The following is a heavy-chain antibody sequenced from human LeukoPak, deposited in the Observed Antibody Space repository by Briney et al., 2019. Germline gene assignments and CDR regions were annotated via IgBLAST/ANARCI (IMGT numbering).Heavy chain of an antibody. V-gene: IGHV3-33*01. J-gene: IGHJ4*02. CDR3: ARGSGSFSGGFDY. Sequence: QAGGSLRLSCAASGFTFSSYGMHWVRQTPGKGLEWVAVIWSDGSNKYYADSVKGRFTISRDNSKNTLCLQMNSLRAEDTAVYYCARGSGSFSGGFDYWGQGTLVTVSS. CDR1: GFTFSSYG. D-gene: IGHD1-26*01. CDR2: IWSDGSNK.